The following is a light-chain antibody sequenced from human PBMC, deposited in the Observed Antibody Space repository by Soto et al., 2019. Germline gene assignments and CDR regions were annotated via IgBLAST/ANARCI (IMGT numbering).Light chain of an antibody. Sequence: QSVMPQPPSASGTPGQRVTISCSGGMYNIGSNTVDLYQHLPGTAPKLLMYGNNQRPSGVPDRFSGSKSGTSASLAISGLRSDDEADYYCAAWDDTLSAKVFGSGTKVTVL. CDR1: MYNIGSNT. J-gene: IGLJ1*01. CDR2: GNN. CDR3: AAWDDTLSAKV. V-gene: IGLV1-44*01.